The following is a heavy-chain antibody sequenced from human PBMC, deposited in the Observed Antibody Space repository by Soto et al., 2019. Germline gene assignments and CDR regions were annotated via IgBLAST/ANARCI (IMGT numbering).Heavy chain of an antibody. V-gene: IGHV3-23*01. Sequence: EVQLLESGGGLVQPGGSLRLSCAASGFTFSSYAMSWVRQAPGKGLEWVSVISGSGGSTYYADSVKGRFTISRDNSKNTMYLQMNSPRSEDTAVYYCAKVGSEMWSHFDYWGQGTLVTVSS. D-gene: IGHD2-21*01. CDR2: ISGSGGST. CDR1: GFTFSSYA. J-gene: IGHJ4*02. CDR3: AKVGSEMWSHFDY.